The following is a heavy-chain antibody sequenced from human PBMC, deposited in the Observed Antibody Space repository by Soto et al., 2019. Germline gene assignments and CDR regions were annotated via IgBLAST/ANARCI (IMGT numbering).Heavy chain of an antibody. CDR2: IYQTGST. J-gene: IGHJ4*02. V-gene: IGHV4-31*03. Sequence: TSETLSLTCSVSGGSISTVGHYWAWIRRPPGKGLEWSGSIYQTGSTYYSKSLRSRLTMSVDTSKSQFSLRLSSVTAADTAVYYCARATGTLRSRNCDYWGQGSLVTVSS. CDR1: GGSISTVGHY. CDR3: ARATGTLRSRNCDY. D-gene: IGHD1-1*01.